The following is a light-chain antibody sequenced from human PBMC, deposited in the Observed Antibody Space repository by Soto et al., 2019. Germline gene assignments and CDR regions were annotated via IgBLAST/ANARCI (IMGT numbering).Light chain of an antibody. J-gene: IGLJ2*01. CDR3: SSYAGNNNVI. V-gene: IGLV2-8*01. CDR2: EVT. CDR1: SGDVGSYRF. Sequence: QSALTQPPSASGSPGQSVTISCTGTSGDVGSYRFVSWYQQHPGKAPKLLIYEVTKRPSGGPDRFSASTSGNTASLTVSGLQADDEADYYCSSYAGNNNVIFGGGTKVTVL.